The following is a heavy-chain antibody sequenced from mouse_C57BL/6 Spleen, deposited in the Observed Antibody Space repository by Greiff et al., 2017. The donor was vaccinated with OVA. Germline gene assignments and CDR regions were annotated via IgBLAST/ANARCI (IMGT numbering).Heavy chain of an antibody. CDR2: ISGGGGNT. J-gene: IGHJ4*01. D-gene: IGHD1-1*01. Sequence: EVKLMESGGGLVKPGGSLKLSCAASGFTFSSYTMSWVRQTPEKRLEWVATISGGGGNTYYPDSVKGRFTISRDNAKNTLYLQMSSLRSEDTALYYCASSTVVARNAMDYWGQGTSVTVSS. V-gene: IGHV5-9*01. CDR3: ASSTVVARNAMDY. CDR1: GFTFSSYT.